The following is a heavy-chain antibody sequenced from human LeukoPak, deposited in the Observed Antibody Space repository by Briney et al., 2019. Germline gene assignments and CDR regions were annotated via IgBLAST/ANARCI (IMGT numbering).Heavy chain of an antibody. Sequence: ASVNVSCKASGYTFTGYYMHWVRQAPGQGLEWMGWINPNSGGTNYAQKFQGRVTMTRDTSISTAYMELSRLRSDDTAVYYCARLPKHAAAGTNWGQGTLVTVSS. CDR2: INPNSGGT. CDR1: GYTFTGYY. D-gene: IGHD6-13*01. V-gene: IGHV1-2*02. CDR3: ARLPKHAAAGTN. J-gene: IGHJ4*02.